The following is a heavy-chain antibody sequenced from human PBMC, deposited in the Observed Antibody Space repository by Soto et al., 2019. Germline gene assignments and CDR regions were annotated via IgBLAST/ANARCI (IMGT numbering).Heavy chain of an antibody. Sequence: SVKVSCKASGGTFSSYAISWVRRAPGQGLEWMGGIIPIFGTANYAQKFQGRVTITADESTSTAYMELSSLRSEDTAVYYCARGRKGSSWLYYFDYWGQGTLVTVSS. CDR3: ARGRKGSSWLYYFDY. CDR1: GGTFSSYA. D-gene: IGHD6-13*01. J-gene: IGHJ4*02. V-gene: IGHV1-69*13. CDR2: IIPIFGTA.